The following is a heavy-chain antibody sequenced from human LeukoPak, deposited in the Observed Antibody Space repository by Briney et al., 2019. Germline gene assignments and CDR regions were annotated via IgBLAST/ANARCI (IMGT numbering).Heavy chain of an antibody. Sequence: KPSETLSLTCTVSGGSISSSSYYWGWIRQPPGKGLEWIGSIYYSGSTYYNPSLKSRVTISVDTSKNQFSLKPSSVTAADTAVYYCARTRPGDLVGAVGYWGQGTLVTVSS. CDR2: IYYSGST. CDR1: GGSISSSSYY. CDR3: ARTRPGDLVGAVGY. D-gene: IGHD2-21*02. V-gene: IGHV4-39*07. J-gene: IGHJ4*02.